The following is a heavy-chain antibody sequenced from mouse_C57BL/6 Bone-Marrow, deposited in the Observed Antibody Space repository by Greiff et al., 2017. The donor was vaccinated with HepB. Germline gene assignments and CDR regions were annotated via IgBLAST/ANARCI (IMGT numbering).Heavy chain of an antibody. V-gene: IGHV5-15*01. CDR2: ISNLAYSI. J-gene: IGHJ2*01. Sequence: EVQGVESGGGLVQPGGSLKLSCAASGFTFSDYGMAWVRQAPRKGPEWVAFISNLAYSIYYADTVTGRFTISRENAKNTLYLETSSLRSEDTAMYYCARGSYGSSYPFDYWGQGTTLTVSS. D-gene: IGHD1-1*01. CDR3: ARGSYGSSYPFDY. CDR1: GFTFSDYG.